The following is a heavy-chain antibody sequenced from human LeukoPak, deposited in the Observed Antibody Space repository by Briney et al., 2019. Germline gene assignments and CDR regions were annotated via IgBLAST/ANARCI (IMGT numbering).Heavy chain of an antibody. Sequence: ASVKVSCKASGYTFTGYYMHWVRQAPGQGLEWMGRINPNSGGTNYAQKLQGRVTMTRDTSISTAYMELSRLRSDDTAVYYCARPAGYSSGYDAFDIWGQGTMVTVSS. V-gene: IGHV1-2*06. J-gene: IGHJ3*02. D-gene: IGHD6-19*01. CDR3: ARPAGYSSGYDAFDI. CDR2: INPNSGGT. CDR1: GYTFTGYY.